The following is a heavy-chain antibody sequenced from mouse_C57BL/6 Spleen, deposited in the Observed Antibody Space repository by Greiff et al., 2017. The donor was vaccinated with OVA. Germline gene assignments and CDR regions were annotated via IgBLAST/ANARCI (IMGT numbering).Heavy chain of an antibody. D-gene: IGHD2-2*01. CDR2: INYDGSST. J-gene: IGHJ4*01. CDR3: ARGWLRDAMDY. V-gene: IGHV5-16*01. Sequence: EVKLVESEGGLVQPGSSMKLSCTASGFTFSDYYMAWVRQVPEKGLEWVANINYDGSSTYYLDSLKSRFIISRDNAKNILYLQMSSLKSEDTATYYCARGWLRDAMDYWGQGTSVTVSS. CDR1: GFTFSDYY.